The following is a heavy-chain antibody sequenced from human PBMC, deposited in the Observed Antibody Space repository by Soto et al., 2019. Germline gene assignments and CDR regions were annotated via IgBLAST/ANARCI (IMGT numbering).Heavy chain of an antibody. CDR2: IYYSGST. D-gene: IGHD6-13*01. V-gene: IGHV4-59*08. Sequence: QVQLQESGPGLVKPSETLSLTCTVSGGSISSYYWSWIRQPPGKGLEWIGYIYYSGSTNYNPSLTSRVTLSVDTSKNQFSLKLSSVTAADTAVYYCASHSPLDYSSSWFDYWGQGTLVTVSS. J-gene: IGHJ4*02. CDR1: GGSISSYY. CDR3: ASHSPLDYSSSWFDY.